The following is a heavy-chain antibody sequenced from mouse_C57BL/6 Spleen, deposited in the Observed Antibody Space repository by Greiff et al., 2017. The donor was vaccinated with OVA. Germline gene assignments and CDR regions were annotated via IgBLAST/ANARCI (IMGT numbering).Heavy chain of an antibody. CDR2: ISSGGGYT. Sequence: EVMLVESGGALVKPGGSRKLSFAASGSLLGGFGFSWFRQTPDKRLEWVATISSGGGYTYYPDSVKGRFTISRDNAKNTLYLQMSSLKSEDTAMYYCARRGSSYGYFDYWGQGTTLTVSS. V-gene: IGHV5-6*02. J-gene: IGHJ2*01. CDR3: ARRGSSYGYFDY. D-gene: IGHD1-1*01. CDR1: GSLLGGFG.